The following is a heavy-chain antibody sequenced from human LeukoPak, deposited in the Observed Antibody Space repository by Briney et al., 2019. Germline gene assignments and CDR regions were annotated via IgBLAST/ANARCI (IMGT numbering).Heavy chain of an antibody. CDR1: GGSFSGHY. D-gene: IGHD3-22*01. Sequence: PSETLPLTCAVYGGSFSGHYWSWIRQPPGKGLEWIGEINDSASTNYNPSLKSRVTISLDTSKNQFSLKLSSVTAADTAVYYCARIGYDTSGYGRKMDHWGQGALVTVSS. CDR2: INDSAST. J-gene: IGHJ4*02. V-gene: IGHV4-34*01. CDR3: ARIGYDTSGYGRKMDH.